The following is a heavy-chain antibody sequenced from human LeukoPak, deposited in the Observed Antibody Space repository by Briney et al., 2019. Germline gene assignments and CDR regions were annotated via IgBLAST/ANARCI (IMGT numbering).Heavy chain of an antibody. V-gene: IGHV3-30*02. CDR3: AKGHDYGRDY. J-gene: IGHJ4*02. Sequence: PGGSLRLSFGASGFIFSNYGMHWVRQAPGKGLEWVAFIRYDGSSQSYADAVKGRFAISRDNSKNTMYLQMNSLRGDDSAVYFCAKGHDYGRDYWGQGTLVSVSS. D-gene: IGHD4-17*01. CDR1: GFIFSNYG. CDR2: IRYDGSSQ.